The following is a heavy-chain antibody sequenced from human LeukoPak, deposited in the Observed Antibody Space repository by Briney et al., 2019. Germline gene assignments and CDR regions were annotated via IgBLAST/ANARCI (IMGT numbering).Heavy chain of an antibody. Sequence: GESLKISCKGSGYSFTSYWIGWVRQMPGKGLEWMGIIYPGDSDTRYSPSFQGQVTISADKSISTAYLHWSSLKASDTAMYYCARPPRCIVIANPSDAYDILDQGTMVAVAS. V-gene: IGHV5-51*01. CDR1: GYSFTSYW. D-gene: IGHD2-21*01. CDR2: IYPGDSDT. CDR3: ARPPRCIVIANPSDAYDI. J-gene: IGHJ3*02.